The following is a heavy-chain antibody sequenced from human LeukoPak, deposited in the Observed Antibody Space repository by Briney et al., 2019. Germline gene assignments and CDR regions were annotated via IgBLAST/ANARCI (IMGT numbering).Heavy chain of an antibody. CDR2: IYFSGGT. CDR1: GDSISSSNCY. V-gene: IGHV4-39*01. J-gene: IGHJ6*03. CDR3: ARPYSSTSHYYYMDV. D-gene: IGHD6-19*01. Sequence: SETLSLTCTVSGDSISSSNCYWGWIRQPPGKGLEWIGSIYFSGGTYYNASLKSRVTISVDTSKNQFSLKLSSVTAADTAVYYCARPYSSTSHYYYMDVWGKGTTVTISS.